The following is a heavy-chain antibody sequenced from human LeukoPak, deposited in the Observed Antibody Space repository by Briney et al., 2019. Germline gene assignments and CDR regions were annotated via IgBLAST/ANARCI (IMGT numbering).Heavy chain of an antibody. Sequence: ASVKVSCKASGYTITNNYMHWVRQAPGQGLEWMGVINPSGTGTSYAQKFQGRITMSRDTSTSTVYMELSRLRSKDTAFYYCATDHSMANTAWWFDPWGQGTLVTVSS. CDR3: ATDHSMANTAWWFDP. V-gene: IGHV1-46*01. CDR2: INPSGTGT. CDR1: GYTITNNY. D-gene: IGHD5-24*01. J-gene: IGHJ5*02.